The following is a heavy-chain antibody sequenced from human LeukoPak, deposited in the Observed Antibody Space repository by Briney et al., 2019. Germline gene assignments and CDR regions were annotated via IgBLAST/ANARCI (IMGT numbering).Heavy chain of an antibody. V-gene: IGHV4-4*02. CDR3: ARGKVAAAGLFDY. Sequence: PSEILSLTCAVSGDSISSSNWWSWVRQPPGKGLEWIGEIYHSGSTNYNPSLKSRVTISVDKSKNQFSLKLSSVTAADTAVYYCARGKVAAAGLFDYWGQGTLVTVSS. D-gene: IGHD6-13*01. CDR2: IYHSGST. CDR1: GDSISSSNW. J-gene: IGHJ4*02.